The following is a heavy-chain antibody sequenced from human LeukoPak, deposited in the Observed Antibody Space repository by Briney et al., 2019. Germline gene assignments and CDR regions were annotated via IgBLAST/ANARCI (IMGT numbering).Heavy chain of an antibody. J-gene: IGHJ5*02. CDR1: GGSFSGYY. CDR3: ARGPVYAYYDFWSGYYTQRDPWFDP. V-gene: IGHV4-34*01. CDR2: INHSGST. Sequence: SETLSLTCAVYGGSFSGYYWSWIRQPPGKGLEWIGEINHSGSTNYNPSLKSRVTISVDTSKNQFSLKLSSVIAADTAVYYCARGPVYAYYDFWSGYYTQRDPWFDPWGQGTLVTVSS. D-gene: IGHD3-3*01.